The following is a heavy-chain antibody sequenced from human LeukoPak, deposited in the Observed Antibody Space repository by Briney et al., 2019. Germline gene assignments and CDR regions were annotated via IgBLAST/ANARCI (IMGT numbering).Heavy chain of an antibody. CDR3: ARAPYDSSGYRPGDY. CDR2: INPNSGGT. V-gene: IGHV1-2*02. CDR1: GYTFTSYY. D-gene: IGHD3-22*01. J-gene: IGHJ4*02. Sequence: ASVKVSCKASGYTFTSYYMHWVRQAPGLGLEWMGWINPNSGGTNYAQKFQGRVTMTRDTSISTAYMELSRLRSDDTAVYYCARAPYDSSGYRPGDYWGQGTLVTVSS.